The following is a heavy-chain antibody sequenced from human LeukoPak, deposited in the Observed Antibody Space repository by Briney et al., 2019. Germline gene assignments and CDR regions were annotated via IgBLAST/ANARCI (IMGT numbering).Heavy chain of an antibody. D-gene: IGHD6-19*01. J-gene: IGHJ5*02. CDR1: GFTFSSYS. V-gene: IGHV3-48*01. Sequence: PGGSLRLSCAASGFTFSSYSMNGVRQAPGKGLEWVSYISSSSSTIYYADSVKGRFTISRDNAKNSLYLQMNSLRAEDTAMYYCARVLEEGSGWPNWFDPWGQGTLVTVSS. CDR3: ARVLEEGSGWPNWFDP. CDR2: ISSSSSTI.